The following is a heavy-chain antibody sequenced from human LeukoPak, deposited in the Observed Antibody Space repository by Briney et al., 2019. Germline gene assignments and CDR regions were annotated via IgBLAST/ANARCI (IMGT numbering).Heavy chain of an antibody. J-gene: IGHJ6*02. Sequence: SETLSLTCAVYGGSFSGYYWSWIRQPPGKGLEWIGEINHSGSTNYNPSLKSRVTISVDTSKNQFSLKLSSVTAADTAVYYCGLFYSYYGLDVWGQGTTVTVSS. CDR2: INHSGST. V-gene: IGHV4-34*01. CDR3: GLFYSYYGLDV. CDR1: GGSFSGYY.